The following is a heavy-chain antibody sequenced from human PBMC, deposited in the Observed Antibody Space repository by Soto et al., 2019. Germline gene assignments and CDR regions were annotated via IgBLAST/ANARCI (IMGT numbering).Heavy chain of an antibody. Sequence: QVQLVQSGAEVQKPGASVKVSCKASGYTFTSYDINWVRQATGQGLEWMGWMKPNSGNTGYAQKFQGRGNMTRNTAISTDYMELSSLRSEDTAVYYCARGRRERRGSYYYYYMDVWGKGTTVTVSS. CDR1: GYTFTSYD. V-gene: IGHV1-8*01. D-gene: IGHD1-1*01. CDR3: ARGRRERRGSYYYYYMDV. J-gene: IGHJ6*03. CDR2: MKPNSGNT.